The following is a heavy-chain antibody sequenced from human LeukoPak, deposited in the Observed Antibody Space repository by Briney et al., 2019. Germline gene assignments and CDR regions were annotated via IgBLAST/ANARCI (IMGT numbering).Heavy chain of an antibody. D-gene: IGHD6-13*01. CDR3: ARGPSSSWPLVRRYYFDY. CDR1: DGSFSGYY. J-gene: IGHJ4*02. CDR2: INHSGST. Sequence: PSETLSLTCAVYDGSFSGYYWSWIRQPPGKGLEWIGEINHSGSTNYNPSLKSRVTISVDTSKNQFSLKLSSVTAADTAVYYCARGPSSSWPLVRRYYFDYWGQGTLVTVSS. V-gene: IGHV4-34*01.